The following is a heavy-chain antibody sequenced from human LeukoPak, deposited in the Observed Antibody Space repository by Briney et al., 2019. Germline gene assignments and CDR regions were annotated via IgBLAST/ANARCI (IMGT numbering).Heavy chain of an antibody. CDR2: INPNSGGT. D-gene: IGHD3-22*01. Sequence: ASVKVSCKASGYTFTGYYMHWVRQAPGQGLEWMGRINPNSGGTNYAQKFQGRVTMTRDTAISTAYMELSRLRYDDTAVYYCARAEAADYYDSSGYGGAYFDYWGQGTLVTVSS. V-gene: IGHV1-2*06. J-gene: IGHJ4*02. CDR3: ARAEAADYYDSSGYGGAYFDY. CDR1: GYTFTGYY.